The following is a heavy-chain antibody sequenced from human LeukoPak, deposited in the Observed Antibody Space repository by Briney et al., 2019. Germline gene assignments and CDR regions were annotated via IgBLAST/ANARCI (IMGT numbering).Heavy chain of an antibody. Sequence: PSETLSLTCTVSGGSISSSSYYWGWIRQPPGKGLEWIGSIYYSGSTYYNPSLKSRVTISVDTSKNQFSLKLSSVTAAHTAVYYCARSGYSYGYVVDYWGQGTLVTVSS. D-gene: IGHD5-18*01. V-gene: IGHV4-39*07. CDR2: IYYSGST. CDR3: ARSGYSYGYVVDY. J-gene: IGHJ4*02. CDR1: GGSISSSSYY.